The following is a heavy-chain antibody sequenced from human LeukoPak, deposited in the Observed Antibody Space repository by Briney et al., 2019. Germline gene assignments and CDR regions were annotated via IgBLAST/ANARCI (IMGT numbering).Heavy chain of an antibody. CDR2: ISGSGSTI. Sequence: LSLTCTVSGGSISSSSYYWGWIRQPPGKGLEWVSYISGSGSTINYADSVKGRFTISRDNAKNSLYLHMNSLRDEDTALYYCARRFDYWGQGTLVTVSS. V-gene: IGHV3-11*04. CDR3: ARRFDY. J-gene: IGHJ4*02. CDR1: GGSISSSSYY.